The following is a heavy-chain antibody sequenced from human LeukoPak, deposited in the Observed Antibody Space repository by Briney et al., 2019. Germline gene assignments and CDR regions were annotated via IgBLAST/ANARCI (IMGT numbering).Heavy chain of an antibody. J-gene: IGHJ3*02. Sequence: GGTLRLSCAASGFTLSNYAMNWVRQAPGKGLEWVSSINGSGDKTYYADSVKGRFSISRDNSKNTLYLQMNSLRAGDTAVYYCWAYHCNQDYLDIWGQGTTVTVSS. D-gene: IGHD3-10*01. CDR2: INGSGDKT. CDR3: WAYHCNQDYLDI. CDR1: GFTLSNYA. V-gene: IGHV3-23*01.